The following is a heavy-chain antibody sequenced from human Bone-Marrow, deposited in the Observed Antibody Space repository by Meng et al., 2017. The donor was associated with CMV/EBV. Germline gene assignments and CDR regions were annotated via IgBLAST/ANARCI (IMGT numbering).Heavy chain of an antibody. CDR1: GGSISSYY. CDR3: AREFGPGYDFWSGNNWFDP. J-gene: IGHJ5*02. V-gene: IGHV4-59*01. Sequence: SETLSLTCTVSGGSISSYYWSWIRQPPGKGLEWIGYIYYSGSTNYNPSLKSRVTISVDTSKNQFSLKLSSVTAADTAVYYCAREFGPGYDFWSGNNWFDPWGQGTLVIAPQ. D-gene: IGHD3-3*01. CDR2: IYYSGST.